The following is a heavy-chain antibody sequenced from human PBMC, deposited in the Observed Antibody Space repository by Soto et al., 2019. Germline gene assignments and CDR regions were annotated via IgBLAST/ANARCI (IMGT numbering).Heavy chain of an antibody. D-gene: IGHD7-27*01. CDR3: AAELGFGQSSGV. CDR2: IIPLFGTT. J-gene: IGHJ6*02. V-gene: IGHV1-69*01. CDR1: GDTFKNCV. Sequence: QVQVVQYGVEVRRPGSSVKVSCKASGDTFKNCVISWVRQAPGQGLEWMGGIIPLFGTTDFAQRFQGRLTITTDESTTTAYMEMSRLRSEDTATYYFAAELGFGQSSGVWGQGTTVIVSS.